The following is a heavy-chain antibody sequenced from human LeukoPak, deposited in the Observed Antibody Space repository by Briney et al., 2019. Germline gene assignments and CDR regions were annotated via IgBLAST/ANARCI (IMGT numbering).Heavy chain of an antibody. CDR1: GGSISSYY. CDR3: ARDTADFWSGYSLSRYFDY. CDR2: IYYSGST. J-gene: IGHJ4*02. V-gene: IGHV4-59*01. D-gene: IGHD3-3*01. Sequence: PSETLSLTCTVSGGSISSYYWSWIRQPPGKGLEWIGYIYYSGSTNYNPSLKSRVAISVDTSKNQFSLKLSSVTAADTAVYYCARDTADFWSGYSLSRYFDYWGQGTLVTVSS.